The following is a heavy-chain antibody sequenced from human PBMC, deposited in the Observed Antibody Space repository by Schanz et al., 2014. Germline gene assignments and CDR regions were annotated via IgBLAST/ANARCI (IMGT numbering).Heavy chain of an antibody. V-gene: IGHV3-30-3*01. CDR1: GFIFSSYA. D-gene: IGHD5-12*01. Sequence: VQLLESGGGLVQPGGSLRLSCAASGFIFSSYAMHWVRQAPGKGLEWVAVISYDGSNKYYADSVKGRFTISRDNSKNTLYLQMNTLRSEDTAVYSCARGIGGYGANNYFDYWGQGTLVTVSS. CDR2: ISYDGSNK. CDR3: ARGIGGYGANNYFDY. J-gene: IGHJ4*02.